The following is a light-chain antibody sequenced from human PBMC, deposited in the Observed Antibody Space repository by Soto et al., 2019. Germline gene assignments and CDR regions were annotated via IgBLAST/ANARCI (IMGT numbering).Light chain of an antibody. V-gene: IGKV3-20*01. CDR2: GAS. J-gene: IGKJ5*01. Sequence: EIVLTQSPGTLSFSPGERATLSCRASQSVSNNLAWYQQQPGQAPRLLIYGASSRATGIPDRFSGSGSGTDFTLTISRLEPEDFAVYYCQQYGSSPMTFGQGTRLEIK. CDR1: QSVSNN. CDR3: QQYGSSPMT.